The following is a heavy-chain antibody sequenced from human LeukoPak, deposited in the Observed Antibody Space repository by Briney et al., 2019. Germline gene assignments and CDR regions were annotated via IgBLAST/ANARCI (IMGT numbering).Heavy chain of an antibody. CDR3: AKSYGGYSYGYDY. V-gene: IGHV3-23*01. CDR2: ISGSGGST. D-gene: IGHD5-18*01. Sequence: WASVKVSCKASGGTFSSYAMSWVRQAPGKGLEWVSAISGSGGSTYYADSVKGRFTISRDNSKNTLYLQMNSLRAEDTAVYYCAKSYGGYSYGYDYWGQGTLVTVSS. CDR1: GGTFSSYA. J-gene: IGHJ4*02.